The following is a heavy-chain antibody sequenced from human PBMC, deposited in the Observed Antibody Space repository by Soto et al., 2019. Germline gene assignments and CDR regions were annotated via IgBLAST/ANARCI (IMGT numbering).Heavy chain of an antibody. CDR2: INPNSGGT. D-gene: IGHD3-3*01. Sequence: ASVKVSCKASGYTFTGYYMHWVRQAPGQGLEWMGWINPNSGGTNYAQKFQGWVTMTRDTSISTAYMELSRLRSDDTAVYYCATERYDFWSGYDYYYGMDVWGHGTTVTVSS. J-gene: IGHJ6*02. CDR3: ATERYDFWSGYDYYYGMDV. CDR1: GYTFTGYY. V-gene: IGHV1-2*04.